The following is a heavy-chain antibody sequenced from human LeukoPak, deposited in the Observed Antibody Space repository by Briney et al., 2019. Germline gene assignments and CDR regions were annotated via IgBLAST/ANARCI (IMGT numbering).Heavy chain of an antibody. CDR2: IIPIFGTA. D-gene: IGHD2-2*01. CDR3: ARSERHCSSTSCYGTFDI. V-gene: IGHV1-69*05. Sequence: SVKVSCKASGYTLTNFAIIWVRQAPGQGLEWMGGIIPIFGTANYAQKFQGRVTITTDESTSTAYMELSSLRSEDTAVYYCARSERHCSSTSCYGTFDIWGQGTMITVSS. J-gene: IGHJ3*02. CDR1: GYTLTNFA.